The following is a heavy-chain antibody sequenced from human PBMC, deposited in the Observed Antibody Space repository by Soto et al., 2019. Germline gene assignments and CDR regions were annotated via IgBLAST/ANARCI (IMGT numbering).Heavy chain of an antibody. V-gene: IGHV1-46*01. J-gene: IGHJ4*02. Sequence: GXSVKVSCTASGYPFTSYYIHWVRQAPGQGLEWMGIINPSGGSTSYAQKFQGRVTMTRDTSTSTVYMELSSLRSEDTAVYYCAGAMVPPYYFDYSGQGTLVTVSS. D-gene: IGHD3-10*01. CDR1: GYPFTSYY. CDR2: INPSGGST. CDR3: AGAMVPPYYFDY.